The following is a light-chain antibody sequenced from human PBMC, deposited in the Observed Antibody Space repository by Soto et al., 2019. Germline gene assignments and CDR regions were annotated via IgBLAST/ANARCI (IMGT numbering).Light chain of an antibody. CDR2: DDD. CDR3: GSWDSSMSAYV. V-gene: IGLV1-51*01. CDR1: NSNIGGNS. J-gene: IGLJ1*01. Sequence: QSVLTQPPSVSAAPGQRVTICWSGSNSNIGGNSVSWYPQLPGTAPKLLLYDDDKRPSGIPDRFSGSKSGTSATLGITGFQTGDEADYYCGSWDSSMSAYVFGTGTKVTVL.